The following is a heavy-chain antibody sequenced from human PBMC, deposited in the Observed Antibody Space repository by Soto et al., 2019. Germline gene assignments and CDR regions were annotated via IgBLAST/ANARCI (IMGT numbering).Heavy chain of an antibody. CDR3: ASEINGDDAFDL. CDR1: GFTVSSNY. Sequence: GGSLRLSCAASGFTVSSNYMSWVRQAPGKGLEWVSVIYSGGSTYYADSVRGRFTISRDNSKNTLYLQMNSLRAEDTAVYSCASEINGDDAFDLWGQGTMVTVSS. V-gene: IGHV3-53*01. CDR2: IYSGGST. J-gene: IGHJ3*01. D-gene: IGHD3-10*01.